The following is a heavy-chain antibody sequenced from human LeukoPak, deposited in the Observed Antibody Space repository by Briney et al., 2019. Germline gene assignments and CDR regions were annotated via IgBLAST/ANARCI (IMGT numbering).Heavy chain of an antibody. J-gene: IGHJ4*02. CDR1: GYTFTGYY. CDR2: INPSGGST. Sequence: ASVKVSCKASGYTFTGYYMHWVRQAPGQGLEWMGIINPSGGSTSYAQKFQGRVTMTRDMSTSTVYMELSSLRSEDTAVYYCAGDPWELPPMGFDYWGQGTLVTVSS. D-gene: IGHD1-26*01. CDR3: AGDPWELPPMGFDY. V-gene: IGHV1-46*01.